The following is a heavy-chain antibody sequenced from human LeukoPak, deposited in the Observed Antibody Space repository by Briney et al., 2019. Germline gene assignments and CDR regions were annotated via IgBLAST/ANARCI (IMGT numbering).Heavy chain of an antibody. D-gene: IGHD4-11*01. CDR1: GFTFSSYG. V-gene: IGHV3-33*01. CDR3: VRDRSYRYFDF. Sequence: GGSLRLSCAASGFTFSSYGMHWVRQAPGKGLEWVAVIWYDGSNKYYADSVKGRFTISRDNSKNTLYLQMNSLRADDTAVYYCVRDRSYRYFDFWGPGTSVTVSS. J-gene: IGHJ4*02. CDR2: IWYDGSNK.